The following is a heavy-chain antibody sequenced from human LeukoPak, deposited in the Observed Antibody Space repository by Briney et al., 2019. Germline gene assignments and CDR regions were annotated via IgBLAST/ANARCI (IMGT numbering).Heavy chain of an antibody. CDR3: ARRRGELLYGPGLVDY. CDR1: GFTFSSYW. V-gene: IGHV3-20*04. J-gene: IGHJ4*02. Sequence: PGGSLRLSCAASGFTFSSYWMHWVRQAPGKGLEWVSGISWSGGNTGYADSVKGRFTISRDNAKNSLYLQMNSLRAEDTAVYYCARRRGELLYGPGLVDYWGQGTLVTVSS. CDR2: ISWSGGNT. D-gene: IGHD3-10*01.